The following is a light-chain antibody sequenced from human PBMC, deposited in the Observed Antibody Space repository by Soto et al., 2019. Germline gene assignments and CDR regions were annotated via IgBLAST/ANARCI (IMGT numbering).Light chain of an antibody. V-gene: IGKV3-20*01. CDR3: QQYGSSPRT. CDR2: AAS. Sequence: EIVLTQSPGTLSLSPGERATLSCRASQSVSSSYLAWYQQKPGQAPRLLIYAASIRATGIADRFSGSESGTDFSLTINRLEPADFAVYYCQQYGSSPRTFGGGTKAEIK. J-gene: IGKJ4*01. CDR1: QSVSSSY.